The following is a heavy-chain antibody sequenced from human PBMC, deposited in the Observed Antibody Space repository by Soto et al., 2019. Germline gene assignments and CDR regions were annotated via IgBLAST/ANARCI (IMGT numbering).Heavy chain of an antibody. Sequence: GGSLRLSCAASGFTFSNYAVTWVRQAPGKGLEWVSTISGSGGSTYYADSVKGRFTISRDNSKNTLYLQMNSLRAEDTAVYYCAKEQGSSWYEIDYWGQGTLVTVSS. CDR3: AKEQGSSWYEIDY. CDR2: ISGSGGST. CDR1: GFTFSNYA. V-gene: IGHV3-23*01. D-gene: IGHD6-13*01. J-gene: IGHJ4*02.